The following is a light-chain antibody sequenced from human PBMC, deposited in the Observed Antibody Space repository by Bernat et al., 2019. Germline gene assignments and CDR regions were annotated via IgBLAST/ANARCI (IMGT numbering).Light chain of an antibody. CDR1: QRFLYN. Sequence: IVMTQSPATQSLSPGERATLSCRASQRFLYNLAWYQQKPGRAPRLLIFDTSTRATGVPARFSGSRSGAEFTLTISSLQSEDFAVYYCHQYNNWPQTFGQGTKVEI. V-gene: IGKV3-15*01. J-gene: IGKJ1*01. CDR2: DTS. CDR3: HQYNNWPQT.